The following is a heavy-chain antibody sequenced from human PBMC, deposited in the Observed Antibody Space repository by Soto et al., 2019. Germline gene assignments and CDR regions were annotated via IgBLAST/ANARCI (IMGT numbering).Heavy chain of an antibody. CDR1: GGSISSGGYY. Sequence: SETLSLTCTVSGGSISSGGYYWSWIRQHPGKGLERIGYIYYSGSTYYNPSLKSRVTISVDTSKNQFSLKLSSVTAADTAVYYCARDSVRITGTTRSYYYYGMDVWGQGTTVTVSS. D-gene: IGHD1-7*01. CDR2: IYYSGST. CDR3: ARDSVRITGTTRSYYYYGMDV. J-gene: IGHJ6*02. V-gene: IGHV4-31*03.